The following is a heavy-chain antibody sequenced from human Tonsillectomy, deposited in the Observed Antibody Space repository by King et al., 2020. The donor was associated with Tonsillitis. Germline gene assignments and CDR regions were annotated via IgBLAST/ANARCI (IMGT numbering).Heavy chain of an antibody. J-gene: IGHJ4*02. CDR1: GFTFGDYA. Sequence: EVQLVESGGGLVQPGRSLRLSCTASGFTFGDYAMSWVRQAPGKGLEWVGFIRSKAYGGTTEYAASVKGRFTISRDDSKSIAYLQMNSLKTEDTAVYYCTRDLWGRGDRGFDYWGQGTLVTVSS. CDR3: TRDLWGRGDRGFDY. CDR2: IRSKAYGGTT. D-gene: IGHD3-10*01. V-gene: IGHV3-49*04.